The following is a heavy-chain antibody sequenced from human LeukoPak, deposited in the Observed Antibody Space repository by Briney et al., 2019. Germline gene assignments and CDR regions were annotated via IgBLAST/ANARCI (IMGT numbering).Heavy chain of an antibody. CDR3: ARAFPGAFDI. Sequence: PSETLSLTCTVSGGSISSGGYYWSWIRQHPGKGLEWIGYIYYSGSTYYNPSLKSRVTISVGTSKNQFSLKLSSVTAADTAVYYCARAFPGAFDIWGQGTMVSVSS. CDR1: GGSISSGGYY. CDR2: IYYSGST. V-gene: IGHV4-31*03. J-gene: IGHJ3*02.